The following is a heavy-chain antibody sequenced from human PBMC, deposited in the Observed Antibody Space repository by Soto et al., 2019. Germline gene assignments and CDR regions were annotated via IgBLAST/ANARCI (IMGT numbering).Heavy chain of an antibody. Sequence: LRLSCAASGFTFTDYWTHWVRQAPGKGLVWVSRINSDGSRTSYADSVTGRFTISRDNAKNTLYVQMNSLRVEDTALYYCARETYRGFYFDYWGQGTLVPFSS. CDR3: ARETYRGFYFDY. V-gene: IGHV3-74*01. D-gene: IGHD4-4*01. CDR2: INSDGSRT. J-gene: IGHJ4*02. CDR1: GFTFTDYW.